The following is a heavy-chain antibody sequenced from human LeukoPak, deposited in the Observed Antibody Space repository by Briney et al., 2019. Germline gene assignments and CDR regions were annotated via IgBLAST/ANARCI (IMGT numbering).Heavy chain of an antibody. D-gene: IGHD2-21*01. Sequence: TGGSLRLSCAASGSTLGSYWMHWVRPAPGMGLVWVSRISSGGSTTNYADSVKGRVTISRDNAKKTLYLQMNSPRAEDTAVYHCVCISCRAWGQGTLVTVSS. CDR2: ISSGGSTT. CDR3: VCISCRA. J-gene: IGHJ5*02. V-gene: IGHV3-74*01. CDR1: GSTLGSYW.